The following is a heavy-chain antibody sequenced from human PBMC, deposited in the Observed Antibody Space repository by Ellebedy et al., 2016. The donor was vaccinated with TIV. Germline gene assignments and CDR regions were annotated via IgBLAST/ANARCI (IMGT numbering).Heavy chain of an antibody. Sequence: ASVKVSXKASGYTFTSYYMHWVRQAPGQGLEWMGIINPSGGSTSYAQKFQGRVTMTRDTSTSTVYMELSSLRSEDTAVYYCAREISARMITFGGVIVLPGMDVWGQGTTVTVSS. J-gene: IGHJ6*02. D-gene: IGHD3-16*02. CDR1: GYTFTSYY. CDR3: AREISARMITFGGVIVLPGMDV. CDR2: INPSGGST. V-gene: IGHV1-46*01.